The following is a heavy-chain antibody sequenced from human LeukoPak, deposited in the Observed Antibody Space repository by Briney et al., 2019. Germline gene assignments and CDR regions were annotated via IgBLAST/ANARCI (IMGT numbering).Heavy chain of an antibody. CDR2: IRYDGSNK. J-gene: IGHJ6*03. Sequence: PGGSLRLSCAASGFTFSSYGMHWVRQAPGKGLEWVAFIRYDGSNKYYADSVKGRFTISRDNSKNTLYLQMNSLRAEDTAVYYCAKTGYCSSTSCCSYYYMDVWGKGTTVTVSS. V-gene: IGHV3-30*02. D-gene: IGHD2-2*01. CDR1: GFTFSSYG. CDR3: AKTGYCSSTSCCSYYYMDV.